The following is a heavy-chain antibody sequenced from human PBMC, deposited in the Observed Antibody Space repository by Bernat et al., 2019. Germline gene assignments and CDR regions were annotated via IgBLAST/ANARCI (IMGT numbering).Heavy chain of an antibody. J-gene: IGHJ4*02. Sequence: EVQLVESGGGLIQPGGSLRLSCAASGFTFSTYAMSWVRQAPGKGLEWVSTVSGSGGSTYYADSVKGRFTISRDKSKNTLYLEMNNLRAEDTAVYHCAKAQTIGSARWSDYWGQGTLVTVSS. V-gene: IGHV3-23*04. CDR3: AKAQTIGSARWSDY. CDR1: GFTFSTYA. D-gene: IGHD2-2*01. CDR2: VSGSGGST.